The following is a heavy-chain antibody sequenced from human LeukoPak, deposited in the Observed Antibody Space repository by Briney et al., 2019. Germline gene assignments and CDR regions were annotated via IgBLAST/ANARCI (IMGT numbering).Heavy chain of an antibody. CDR2: ISYDGSNK. CDR1: GFTFSSYG. Sequence: GRSLRLSCAASGFTFSSYGMHWVRQAPGKGLEWVAVISYDGSNKYYADSVKGRFTISRDNSKNTLYLQMNSLRAEDTAVYYCANVLTTVTTPLYYYGMDVWGQGTTVTVSS. CDR3: ANVLTTVTTPLYYYGMDV. D-gene: IGHD4-17*01. V-gene: IGHV3-30*18. J-gene: IGHJ6*02.